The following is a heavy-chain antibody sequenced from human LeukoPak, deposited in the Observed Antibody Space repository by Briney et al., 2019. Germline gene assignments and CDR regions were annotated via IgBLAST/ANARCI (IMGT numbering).Heavy chain of an antibody. V-gene: IGHV1-69*05. CDR3: ARVGVVLNAFDI. Sequence: SVKVSCKASGGTFSSYAISWVRQAPGQGLEWMGGIIPIFGTANYAQKFQGRVTITTDESTGTAYMELSSLRSEDTAVYYCARVGVVLNAFDIWGQGTMVTVSS. CDR1: GGTFSSYA. CDR2: IIPIFGTA. D-gene: IGHD4/OR15-4a*01. J-gene: IGHJ3*02.